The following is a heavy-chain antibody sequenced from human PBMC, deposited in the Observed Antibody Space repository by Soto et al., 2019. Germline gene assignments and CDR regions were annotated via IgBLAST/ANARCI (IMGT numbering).Heavy chain of an antibody. D-gene: IGHD6-19*01. CDR1: GFSFSSYW. Sequence: EVQLVESGGGLVQPGGSLRLSCEASGFSFSSYWMNWVRQAPGKGLEWVAIIKKDGSVKYYVDSVKGRFTISRDNAKNSLYLQMNGLRAEDTAVYYCAGGSGWLIDYWGRGTLVTVSS. V-gene: IGHV3-7*03. J-gene: IGHJ4*02. CDR2: IKKDGSVK. CDR3: AGGSGWLIDY.